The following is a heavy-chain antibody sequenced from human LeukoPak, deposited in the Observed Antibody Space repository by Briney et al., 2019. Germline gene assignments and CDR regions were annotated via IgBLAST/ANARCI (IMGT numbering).Heavy chain of an antibody. CDR2: ISPIFGTA. CDR1: GVTFSSYA. D-gene: IGHD3-22*01. V-gene: IGHV1-69*05. J-gene: IGHJ4*02. CDR3: ARGSQDSSGYYYVGFDY. Sequence: SVKVSCKVSGVTFSSYAISWVRQAPGQGLEWMGGISPIFGTANYAQTFQGRVTTTTDESTSTAYMELSSLRSEDTAVYYCARGSQDSSGYYYVGFDYWGQGTLVTVSS.